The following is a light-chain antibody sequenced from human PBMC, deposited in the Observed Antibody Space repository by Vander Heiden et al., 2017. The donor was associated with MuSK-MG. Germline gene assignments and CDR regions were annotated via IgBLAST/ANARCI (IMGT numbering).Light chain of an antibody. Sequence: THMTYAPSSLSASVEDRVTITCRASQGIYTYLDWYQQKPGKAPKLLIYAASSLQSGVPSKFSGSGSGTDFTLTISRLQPEDFAAYYCQQCYSTPPTFGQGTRLEMK. CDR3: QQCYSTPPT. CDR2: AAS. CDR1: QGIYTY. J-gene: IGKJ5*01. V-gene: IGKV1-39*01.